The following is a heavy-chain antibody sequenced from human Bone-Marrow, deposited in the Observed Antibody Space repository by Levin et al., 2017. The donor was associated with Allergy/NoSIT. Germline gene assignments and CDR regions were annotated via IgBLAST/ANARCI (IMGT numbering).Heavy chain of an antibody. Sequence: SCAVSGLTFSTAWMSWVRQAPGKGLEWVGRIKSKADGGTTDYAAPVKGRFTISRDDSKNTLYLQMNSLKTEDTAVNSCTTDFLYYYVSSWGHGALVTVSS. CDR3: TTDFLYYYVSS. V-gene: IGHV3-15*05. CDR1: GLTFSTAW. CDR2: IKSKADGGTT. D-gene: IGHD3-10*02. J-gene: IGHJ5*01.